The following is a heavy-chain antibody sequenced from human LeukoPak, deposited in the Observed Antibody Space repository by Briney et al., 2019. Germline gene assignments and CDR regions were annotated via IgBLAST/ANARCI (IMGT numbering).Heavy chain of an antibody. V-gene: IGHV1-18*01. Sequence: ASEKVSCKASGYTFTSYGISWVRQAPGQGLEWMGWIIPIYGNANYAQKLQGRVTITTDKSTSTAYMELRSLRSDDTAVYYCARTIFGVVDRWREYYYCLDVWGKGTTVTVSS. CDR3: ARTIFGVVDRWREYYYCLDV. J-gene: IGHJ6*03. D-gene: IGHD3-3*01. CDR2: IIPIYGNA. CDR1: GYTFTSYG.